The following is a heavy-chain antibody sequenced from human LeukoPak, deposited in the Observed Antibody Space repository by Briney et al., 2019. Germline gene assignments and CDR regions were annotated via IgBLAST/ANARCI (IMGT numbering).Heavy chain of an antibody. V-gene: IGHV3-23*01. CDR2: ISGSGGST. Sequence: GGSLRLSCAASGFTFSSYNMNWVRQAPGKGLEWVSAISGSGGSTYYADSVKGRFTISRDNSKNTLYLQMNSLRAEDTAVYYCAKDDYGDYGDGYWGQGTLVTVSS. CDR1: GFTFSSYN. D-gene: IGHD4-17*01. J-gene: IGHJ4*02. CDR3: AKDDYGDYGDGY.